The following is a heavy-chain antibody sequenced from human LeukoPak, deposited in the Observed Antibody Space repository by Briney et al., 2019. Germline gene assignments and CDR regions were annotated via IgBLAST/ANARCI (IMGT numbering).Heavy chain of an antibody. CDR3: ARASARATYDILTGYYGPPYFDY. CDR2: INHRGRT. V-gene: IGHV4-34*01. CDR1: GGSFSGYY. J-gene: IGHJ4*02. D-gene: IGHD3-9*01. Sequence: SETLSLTCAVYGGSFSGYYWSWIRQPPGKGLEWIGEINHRGRTNYNPSLKSRVTISVDTSKNQFSLKLGSVTAADTAVYYCARASARATYDILTGYYGPPYFDYWGQGTLVTVSS.